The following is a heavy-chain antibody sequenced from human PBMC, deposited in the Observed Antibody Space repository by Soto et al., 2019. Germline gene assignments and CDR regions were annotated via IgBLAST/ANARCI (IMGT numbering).Heavy chain of an antibody. V-gene: IGHV3-23*01. D-gene: IGHD5-18*01. CDR3: AKGPDTAMVPYYFDY. J-gene: IGHJ4*02. CDR1: GFTFSSYA. Sequence: RGSLRLSCAASGFTFSSYAMSWVRQAPGKGLEWVSAISGSGGSTYYADSVKGRFTISRDNSKNTLYLQMNSLRAEDTAVYYCAKGPDTAMVPYYFDYWGQGTLVTVSS. CDR2: ISGSGGST.